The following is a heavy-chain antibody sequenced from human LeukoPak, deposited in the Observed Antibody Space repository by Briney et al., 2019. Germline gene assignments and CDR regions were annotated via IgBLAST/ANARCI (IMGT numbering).Heavy chain of an antibody. V-gene: IGHV3-21*01. CDR2: ISSSSSYI. CDR1: GFTFSSYS. D-gene: IGHD6-19*01. CDR3: ARVPGSGWYLQQDAFDI. Sequence: GGSLRLSCAASGFTFSSYSMNWVRQAPGKGLEWVSSISSSSSYIYYADSVKGRFTISGDNAKNSLYLQMNSLRAEDTAVYYCARVPGSGWYLQQDAFDIWGQGTMVTVSS. J-gene: IGHJ3*02.